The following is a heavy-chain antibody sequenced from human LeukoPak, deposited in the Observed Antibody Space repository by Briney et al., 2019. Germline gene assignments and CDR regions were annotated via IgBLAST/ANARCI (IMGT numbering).Heavy chain of an antibody. J-gene: IGHJ4*02. CDR2: IYTSGST. D-gene: IGHD1-26*01. CDR3: ARENSGSYREFDY. V-gene: IGHV4-4*07. CDR1: GGSISSYY. Sequence: PSETLSLTCTVSGGSISSYYWSWIRQPAGKGLEWIGRIYTSGSTNYSASLKSRVSMSVDTSKNQFSLKLSSVTAADTAVFYCARENSGSYREFDYWGQGTLVTVPS.